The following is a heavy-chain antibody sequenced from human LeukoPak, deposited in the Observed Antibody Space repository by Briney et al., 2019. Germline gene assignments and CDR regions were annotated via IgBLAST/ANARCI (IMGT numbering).Heavy chain of an antibody. D-gene: IGHD2-15*01. CDR3: AKGGGYIDY. CDR1: GFTFSMYA. J-gene: IGHJ4*02. V-gene: IGHV3-23*01. CDR2: IGGSGGKT. Sequence: GGSLRLSCAASGFTFSMYAMGWVRQAPGKGLEWVSTIGGSGGKTYYADSVKGRFTISRDNSKNTVYLQINSLRADDTAVYYCAKGGGYIDYWGQGTLVTVSS.